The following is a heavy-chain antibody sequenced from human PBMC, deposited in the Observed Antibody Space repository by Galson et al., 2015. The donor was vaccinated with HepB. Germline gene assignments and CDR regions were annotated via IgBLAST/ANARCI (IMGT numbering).Heavy chain of an antibody. CDR2: ISYDGSNK. CDR1: GFTFSSYA. D-gene: IGHD3-3*01. V-gene: IGHV3-30-3*01. Sequence: SLRLSCAASGFTFSSYAMHWVRQAPGKGLEWVAVISYDGSNKYYADFVKGRFTISRDNSKNTLYLQMNSLRAEDTAVYYCARDQYYDFWSGYHYYYGMDVWGQGTTVTVSS. J-gene: IGHJ6*02. CDR3: ARDQYYDFWSGYHYYYGMDV.